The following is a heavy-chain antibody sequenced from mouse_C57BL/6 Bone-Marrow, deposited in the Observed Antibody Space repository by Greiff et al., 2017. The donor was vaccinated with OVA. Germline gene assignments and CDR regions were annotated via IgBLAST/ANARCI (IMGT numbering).Heavy chain of an antibody. CDR3: AMYYGSSYDYAMDY. Sequence: GQVVESEGGLVQPGSSMKLSCTASGFTFSDYYMAWVRQVPEKGLEWVANINYDGSSTYYLDSLKSRFIISRDNAKNILYLQMSSLKSEDTATYYCAMYYGSSYDYAMDYWCQGTSVTVSS. D-gene: IGHD1-1*01. CDR1: GFTFSDYY. J-gene: IGHJ4*01. V-gene: IGHV5-16*01. CDR2: INYDGSST.